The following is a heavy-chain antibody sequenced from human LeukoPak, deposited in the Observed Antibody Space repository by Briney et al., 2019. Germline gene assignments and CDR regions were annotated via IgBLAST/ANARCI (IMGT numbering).Heavy chain of an antibody. CDR2: ISNDATAT. J-gene: IGHJ4*02. V-gene: IGHV3-74*01. D-gene: IGHD4-11*01. Sequence: GGSLRLSCAASGFTLSNYWIHWVRHAPGEGLVWVSRISNDATATYYADSVRGRFTMSRDDAKNTVYLQMNSLRAEDTAVYYCGKHDYSDYYGGQGALVTDSA. CDR1: GFTLSNYW. CDR3: GKHDYSDYY.